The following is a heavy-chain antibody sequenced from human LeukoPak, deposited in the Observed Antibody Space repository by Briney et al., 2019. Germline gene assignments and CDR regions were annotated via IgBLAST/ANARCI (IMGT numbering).Heavy chain of an antibody. Sequence: SGGSLRLSCAGSGFTLSAFAMGWVRQAPGKGLDWISAISGGGGSTYLADSVKGRFAISRDNSKNTLYLQMNSLRAEDTAVYYCARGVYWGQGTLVTVSS. V-gene: IGHV3-23*01. CDR3: ARGVY. J-gene: IGHJ4*02. CDR1: GFTLSAFA. CDR2: ISGGGGST.